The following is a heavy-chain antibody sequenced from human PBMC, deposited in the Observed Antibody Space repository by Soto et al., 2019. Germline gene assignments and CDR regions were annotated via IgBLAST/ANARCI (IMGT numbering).Heavy chain of an antibody. CDR2: IYHSGST. Sequence: PSETLSLTCAVSGYSISSGYYWGWIRQPPGKGPEWIGSIYHSGSTYYNPSLKSRVTISVDTSKNQFSLKLSSVTAADTAVYYCARDPGYFLRANWFDPWGQGTLVTVSS. CDR3: ARDPGYFLRANWFDP. J-gene: IGHJ5*02. CDR1: GYSISSGYY. D-gene: IGHD3-9*01. V-gene: IGHV4-38-2*02.